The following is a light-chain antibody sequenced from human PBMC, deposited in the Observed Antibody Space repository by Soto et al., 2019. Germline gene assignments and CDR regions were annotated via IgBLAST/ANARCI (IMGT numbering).Light chain of an antibody. CDR1: QSISSN. V-gene: IGKV3-20*01. Sequence: VFKHCPGPLSLSPGERATLSCRASQSISSNLAWYQQKPGQAPRLLIYGASTRATGIPARFSGSGSGTDFTLTISRLEPEDFAVYDCQQYGSSGTFGQGTAVDIK. CDR3: QQYGSSGT. J-gene: IGKJ1*01. CDR2: GAS.